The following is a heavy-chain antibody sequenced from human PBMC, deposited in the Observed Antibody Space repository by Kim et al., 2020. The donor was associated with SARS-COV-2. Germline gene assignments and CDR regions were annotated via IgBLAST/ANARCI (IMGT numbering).Heavy chain of an antibody. CDR3: AKERGTHEHDAFDT. D-gene: IGHD1-26*01. Sequence: GGSLRLSCAASQFNFSTFGMHWVRQAPGKGLEWVSMISGSGGSTYYADSVKGRFTISRDNSKNTLYLQMSRLSVEDTAVYTCAKERGTHEHDAFDTWGQG. J-gene: IGHJ3*02. CDR2: ISGSGGST. CDR1: QFNFSTFG. V-gene: IGHV3-23*01.